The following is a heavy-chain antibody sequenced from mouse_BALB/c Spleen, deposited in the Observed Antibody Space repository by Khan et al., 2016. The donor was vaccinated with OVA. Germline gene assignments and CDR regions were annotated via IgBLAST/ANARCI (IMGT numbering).Heavy chain of an antibody. D-gene: IGHD2-10*01. CDR2: IWSDGST. J-gene: IGHJ4*01. Sequence: QVQLKESGPGLVAPSQSLSITCTISGFSLTNYGVHWVRQPPGKGLEWLVVIWSDGSTTYNSALKSRLTISQDNSKSQIFLKMNSLQTDDTAMYFCARQPYYHYNSMDYWGQGTSVTVSS. CDR1: GFSLTNYG. CDR3: ARQPYYHYNSMDY. V-gene: IGHV2-6-1*01.